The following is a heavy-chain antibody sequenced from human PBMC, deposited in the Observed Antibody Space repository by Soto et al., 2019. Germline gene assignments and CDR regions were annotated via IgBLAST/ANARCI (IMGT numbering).Heavy chain of an antibody. Sequence: EVQLLESGGGLVQPGGSLRLSCETSGFTFSGYAMSWVRQGPGMRLEWVSGISGAGSNSYDGDSVKGRFSISRDNSRYTVDLLMTNLAPEDTAPSVGARLGSGPGTAVPDGWGQGTLV. J-gene: IGHJ1*01. V-gene: IGHV3-23*01. CDR2: ISGAGSNS. CDR3: ARLGSGPGTAVPDG. CDR1: GFTFSGYA. D-gene: IGHD2-2*01.